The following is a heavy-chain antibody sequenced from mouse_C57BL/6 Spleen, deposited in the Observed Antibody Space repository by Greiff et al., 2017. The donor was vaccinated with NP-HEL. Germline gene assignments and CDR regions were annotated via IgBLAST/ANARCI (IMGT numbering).Heavy chain of an antibody. CDR2: IWSGGST. V-gene: IGHV2-2*01. D-gene: IGHD1-1*01. Sequence: VQLVESGPGLVQPSQSLSITCTVSGFSLTSYGVHWVRQSPGKGLEWLGVIWSGGSTDYNAAFISRLSISKDNSKSQVFFKMNSLQADDTAIYYCARNLLLHFDVWGTGTTVTVSS. J-gene: IGHJ1*03. CDR1: GFSLTSYG. CDR3: ARNLLLHFDV.